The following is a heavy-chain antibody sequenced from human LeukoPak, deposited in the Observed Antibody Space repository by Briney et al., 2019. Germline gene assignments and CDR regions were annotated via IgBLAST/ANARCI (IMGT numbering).Heavy chain of an antibody. CDR3: ARFSVAAAGTGRFDP. J-gene: IGHJ5*02. CDR1: GVSISSYY. D-gene: IGHD6-13*01. V-gene: IGHV4-59*01. Sequence: SETLSLTCTVSGVSISSYYWSWLRQPPGKGLELIGYIYYSGSTNYNPSLKSRVTISVDTSKNQLSLKLSSVTAADTAVYYCARFSVAAAGTGRFDPWGQGTLVTVS. CDR2: IYYSGST.